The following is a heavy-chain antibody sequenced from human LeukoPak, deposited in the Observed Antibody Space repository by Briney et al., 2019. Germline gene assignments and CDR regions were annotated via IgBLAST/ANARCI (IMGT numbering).Heavy chain of an antibody. CDR1: GFTFSSYG. Sequence: GGSLRLSCAASGFTFSSYGMSWVRQAPGKGLEWVSAISGSGGSTYYADSVKGRFTISRDNSKNTLYLQMNSLRAEDTAVYYCARDFMVRGVWYDYWGQGTLVTVSS. CDR2: ISGSGGST. CDR3: ARDFMVRGVWYDY. D-gene: IGHD3-10*01. J-gene: IGHJ4*02. V-gene: IGHV3-23*01.